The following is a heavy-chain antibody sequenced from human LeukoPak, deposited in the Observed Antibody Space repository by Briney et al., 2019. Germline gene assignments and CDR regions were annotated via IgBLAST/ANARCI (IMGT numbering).Heavy chain of an antibody. CDR1: GYSISSGYY. D-gene: IGHD4-23*01. CDR3: VEVTPKAFDI. CDR2: INHSGST. Sequence: SETLSLTCTVSGYSISSGYYWSWIRQPPGKGLEWIGEINHSGSTNYNPSLKSRVTISVDTSKNQFSLKLSSVTAADTAVYYCVEVTPKAFDIWGQGTMVTVSS. J-gene: IGHJ3*02. V-gene: IGHV4-38-2*02.